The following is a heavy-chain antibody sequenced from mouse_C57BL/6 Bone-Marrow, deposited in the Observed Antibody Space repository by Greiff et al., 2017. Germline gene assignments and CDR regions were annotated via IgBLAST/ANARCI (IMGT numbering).Heavy chain of an antibody. CDR3: ARAQNAMDY. Sequence: EVMLVESGGDLVKPGGSLKLSCAASGFTFSSYAMSWVRQTPEKRLEWVATISDGGSYTYYPDNVQGRFTISRDNAKNNLYLQMSHLKSEDTAMYYCARAQNAMDYWGQGTSVTVSS. CDR1: GFTFSSYA. V-gene: IGHV5-4*03. CDR2: ISDGGSYT. D-gene: IGHD3-2*02. J-gene: IGHJ4*01.